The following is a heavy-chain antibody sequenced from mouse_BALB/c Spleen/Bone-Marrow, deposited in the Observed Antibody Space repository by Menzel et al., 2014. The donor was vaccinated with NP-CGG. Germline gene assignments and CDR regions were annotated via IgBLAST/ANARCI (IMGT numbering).Heavy chain of an antibody. J-gene: IGHJ2*01. V-gene: IGHV1-18*01. CDR3: TRSRYGDY. CDR2: INPNIGGT. CDR1: GYTFTDYT. Sequence: VQLQQPGPELVKPGASVKISCKTSGYTFTDYTMHWVKQSHGKSLEWIGHINPNIGGTNYNQKFKGKATLTLDKSFRTAYMELRSLTSEDSAVYYCTRSRYGDYWGQGTTLTVSS. D-gene: IGHD2-14*01.